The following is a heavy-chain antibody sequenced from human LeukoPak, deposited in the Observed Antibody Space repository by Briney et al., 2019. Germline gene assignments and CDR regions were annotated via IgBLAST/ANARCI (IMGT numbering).Heavy chain of an antibody. CDR2: IFFSGTT. Sequence: SETLSLTCTVSGGSMKNYYWNWIRQPPGKGLEWIGYIFFSGTTRHNPSLSSRLTMSVDTSKNQFSLKLSSVTAADTAVYYCARAFYDGKPGRGAFDIWGQGTMVTVSS. D-gene: IGHD3-16*01. CDR3: ARAFYDGKPGRGAFDI. J-gene: IGHJ3*02. V-gene: IGHV4-59*12. CDR1: GGSMKNYY.